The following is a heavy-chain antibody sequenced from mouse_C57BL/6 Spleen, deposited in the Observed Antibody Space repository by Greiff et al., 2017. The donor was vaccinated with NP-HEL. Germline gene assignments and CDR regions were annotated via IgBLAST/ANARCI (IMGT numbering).Heavy chain of an antibody. CDR1: GFNIKNTY. D-gene: IGHD2-2*01. CDR2: IDPANGNT. Sequence: DVKLQESVAELVRPGASVKLSCTASGFNIKNTYMHWVKQRPEQGLEWIGRIDPANGNTKYAPKFQGKATITADTSSNTAYLQLSSLTSEDTAIYYCAEIYYGHDGFAYWGQGTLVTVSA. J-gene: IGHJ3*01. V-gene: IGHV14-3*01. CDR3: AEIYYGHDGFAY.